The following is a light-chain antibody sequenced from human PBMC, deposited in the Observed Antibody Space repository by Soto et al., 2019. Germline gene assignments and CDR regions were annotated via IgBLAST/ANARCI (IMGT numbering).Light chain of an antibody. Sequence: QSALTQPPSASGSPGQSVTISCTGTKNDIGVYDFVSWYQHHPGKAPRLIIYEVVQRPSGVPDRFSGSKSGNTASLTVSGLQAADEADYFCKSYAGSYTWVFGGGTKLTVL. V-gene: IGLV2-8*01. CDR1: KNDIGVYDF. CDR2: EVV. J-gene: IGLJ3*02. CDR3: KSYAGSYTWV.